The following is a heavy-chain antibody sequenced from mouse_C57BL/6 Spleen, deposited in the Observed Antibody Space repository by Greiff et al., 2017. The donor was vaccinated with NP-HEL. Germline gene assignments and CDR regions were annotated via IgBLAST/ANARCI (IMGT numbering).Heavy chain of an antibody. CDR3: ARDWIDY. Sequence: EVKLMESGGGLVKPGGSLKLSCAASGFTFSDHGMHWVRQAPEKGLEWVAYISSGSSTIYYADTVKGRFTISRDNAKNTLFLQMTSLRSEDTAMYYCARDWIDYWGQGTTLTVSS. CDR2: ISSGSSTI. CDR1: GFTFSDHG. V-gene: IGHV5-17*01. J-gene: IGHJ2*01.